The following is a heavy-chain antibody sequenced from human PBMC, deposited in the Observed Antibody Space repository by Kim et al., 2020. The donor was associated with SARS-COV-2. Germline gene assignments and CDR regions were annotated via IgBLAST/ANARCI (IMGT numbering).Heavy chain of an antibody. D-gene: IGHD3-10*01. CDR2: INPNSGGT. J-gene: IGHJ6*02. Sequence: ASVKVSCKASGYTFTGYYMHWVRQAPGQGLEWMGWINPNSGGTNYAQKFQGRVTMTRDTSISTAYMELSRLRSDDTAVYYCAGDGTFSRRAQERITMVRGVIDGMDVWGQGTTVTVSS. CDR3: AGDGTFSRRAQERITMVRGVIDGMDV. CDR1: GYTFTGYY. V-gene: IGHV1-2*02.